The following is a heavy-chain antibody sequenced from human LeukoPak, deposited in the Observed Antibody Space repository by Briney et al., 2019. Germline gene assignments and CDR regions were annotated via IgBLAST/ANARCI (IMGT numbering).Heavy chain of an antibody. CDR2: ISGSGGST. V-gene: IGHV3-23*01. Sequence: GGSLRLSCAASGFTFSSYAMTWVRQAPGKGLEWVSAISGSGGSTYFADSVKGRFTISRDNSKNTLYLQMNSLRAEDTAVYYCAKRRGLELLYYYYMDVWGKGTTVTVSS. CDR1: GFTFSSYA. D-gene: IGHD1-7*01. J-gene: IGHJ6*03. CDR3: AKRRGLELLYYYYMDV.